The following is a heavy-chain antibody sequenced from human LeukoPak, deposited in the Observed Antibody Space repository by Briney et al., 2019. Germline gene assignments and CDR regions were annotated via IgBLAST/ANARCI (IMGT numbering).Heavy chain of an antibody. D-gene: IGHD6-19*01. V-gene: IGHV1-3*03. CDR1: GYTFTNHA. Sequence: ASVKVSCKASGYTFTNHAMHWVRQAPGQRLEWMGWINAGHGNTKYSQEFQGRVTITRDTSASSAYMELSSLRAEDTAVYYCARVVRYSSGPLTDLFPYSFDYWGQGTLVTVSS. J-gene: IGHJ4*02. CDR2: INAGHGNT. CDR3: ARVVRYSSGPLTDLFPYSFDY.